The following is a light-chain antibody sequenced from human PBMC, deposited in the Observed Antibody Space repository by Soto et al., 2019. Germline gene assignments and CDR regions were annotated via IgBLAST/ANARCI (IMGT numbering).Light chain of an antibody. CDR3: QQYGSSPRT. CDR1: QNVSSSY. Sequence: EIVLTQSPGTLSLSPGERATLSCTASQNVSSSYLAWYQQKPGQAPWLLIYDASSRATGIPDRFSGSGSGTDFTLTISRLEPEDFAVYYCQQYGSSPRTFGQGTKVEIK. V-gene: IGKV3-20*01. CDR2: DAS. J-gene: IGKJ1*01.